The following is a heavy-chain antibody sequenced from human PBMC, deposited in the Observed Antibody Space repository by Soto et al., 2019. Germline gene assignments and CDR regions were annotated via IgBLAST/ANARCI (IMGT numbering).Heavy chain of an antibody. V-gene: IGHV1-69*02. Sequence: QVQLVQSGAEVKKPGSSVKVSCKASGGTFSSYTISWVRQAPGQGLEWMGRIIPILGIANYAQKFQGRVTNTADKSTRTACMELSRLRSRDTAGYYCARGGGGSAMPFDYWGQGTLVTVSS. D-gene: IGHD2-2*01. CDR3: ARGGGGSAMPFDY. CDR1: GGTFSSYT. J-gene: IGHJ4*02. CDR2: IIPILGIA.